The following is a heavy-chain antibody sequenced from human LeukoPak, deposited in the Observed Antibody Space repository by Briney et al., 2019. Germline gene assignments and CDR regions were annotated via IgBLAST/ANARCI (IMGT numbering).Heavy chain of an antibody. V-gene: IGHV3-15*01. J-gene: IGHJ3*02. CDR2: IKSKTDGGTT. CDR1: GFTFSNAW. Sequence: GGSLRLSCAASGFTFSNAWMSWVRQAPGKGLEWVGRIKSKTDGGTTDYAAPVKGRFTISRDDSKNTLYLQMNSLKTEDTAVYYCTYQEWLLIIQPPPNDAFDIWGQGTMVTVSS. D-gene: IGHD3-3*01. CDR3: TYQEWLLIIQPPPNDAFDI.